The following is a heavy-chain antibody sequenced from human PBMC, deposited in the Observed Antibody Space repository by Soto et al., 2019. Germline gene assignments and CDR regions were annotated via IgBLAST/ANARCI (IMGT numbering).Heavy chain of an antibody. CDR3: ARGPSSGWYDY. D-gene: IGHD6-19*01. CDR2: IIPILGIA. V-gene: IGHV1-69*02. CDR1: GGTFSSYT. J-gene: IGHJ4*02. Sequence: QVQLVQSGAEVKKPGSSVKVSCKASGGTFSSYTISWVRQAPGQGLEWMGRIIPILGIANYAQKFQGRVTXTXHKSTSTAYMELSSLRSEDTAVYYCARGPSSGWYDYWGQGTLVTVSS.